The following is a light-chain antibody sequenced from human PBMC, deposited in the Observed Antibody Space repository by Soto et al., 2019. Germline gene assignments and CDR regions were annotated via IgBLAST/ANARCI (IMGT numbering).Light chain of an antibody. Sequence: QSVLTQPPSASGTPGQRVTISCSGSSSNIGNNYVSWYQLLPGTAPKLLIYSHNQRPSGVPDRFSGSKSGTSASLAINGLRSEDEGDYYCAVWDDSLGGSYIFGRGTKVTVL. CDR2: SHN. V-gene: IGLV1-47*02. J-gene: IGLJ1*01. CDR1: SSNIGNNY. CDR3: AVWDDSLGGSYI.